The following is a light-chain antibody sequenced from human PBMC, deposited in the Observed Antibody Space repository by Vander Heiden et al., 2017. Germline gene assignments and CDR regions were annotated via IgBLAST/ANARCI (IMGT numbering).Light chain of an antibody. CDR1: TGAVTSGHY. J-gene: IGLJ3*02. CDR3: LLSYSGARV. Sequence: QAVVTHEPSLTVSPGGTVTLTCRSSTGAVTSGHYPYWFQQKPGHAPRTLIYDTSNKHSWTPALFSGSLLGGKAALTLSGAQPEDEPEYYCLLSYSGARVFGGGTKLTVL. CDR2: DTS. V-gene: IGLV7-46*01.